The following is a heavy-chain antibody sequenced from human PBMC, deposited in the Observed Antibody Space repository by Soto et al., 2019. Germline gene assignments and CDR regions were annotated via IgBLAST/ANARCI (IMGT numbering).Heavy chain of an antibody. J-gene: IGHJ3*02. Sequence: ASVKVSCKASGYTFTSYGISWVRQAPGQGLEWMGWISAYNGNTNYAQKLQGRVTTTTDTSTSTAYMELRSLRSDDTAVYYCASGGIYYDSSGYYSDAFDIWGQGTMVTVS. CDR3: ASGGIYYDSSGYYSDAFDI. CDR2: ISAYNGNT. CDR1: GYTFTSYG. D-gene: IGHD3-22*01. V-gene: IGHV1-18*04.